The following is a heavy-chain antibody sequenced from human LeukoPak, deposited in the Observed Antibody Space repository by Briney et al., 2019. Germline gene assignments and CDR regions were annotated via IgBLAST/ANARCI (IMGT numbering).Heavy chain of an antibody. Sequence: ASVKVSCKASGYTFTSYDINWVRQATGQGLEWMGWMNPNSGNTGYAQKFQGRVTMTRNTSISTAYMELSSLRPEDTAVYYCAAYYSSSFRTFDYWGQGTLVTVS. V-gene: IGHV1-8*01. J-gene: IGHJ4*02. CDR1: GYTFTSYD. CDR3: AAYYSSSFRTFDY. CDR2: MNPNSGNT. D-gene: IGHD6-6*01.